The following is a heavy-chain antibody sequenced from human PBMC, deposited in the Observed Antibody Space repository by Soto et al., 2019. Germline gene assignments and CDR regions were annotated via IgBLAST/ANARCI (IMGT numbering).Heavy chain of an antibody. Sequence: GGSLRLSCAASGFTFSSYWMSWVRQAPGKGLEWVANIKQDGSEKYYVDSVKGRFTISRDNAKNSLYLQMNSLRAEDTAVYYCARDPSVNYYDSSDYFDYWGQGTLVTVSS. V-gene: IGHV3-7*01. CDR1: GFTFSSYW. J-gene: IGHJ4*02. CDR3: ARDPSVNYYDSSDYFDY. D-gene: IGHD3-22*01. CDR2: IKQDGSEK.